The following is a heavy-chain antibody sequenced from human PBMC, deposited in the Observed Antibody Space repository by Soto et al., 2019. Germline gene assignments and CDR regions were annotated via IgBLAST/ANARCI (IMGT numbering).Heavy chain of an antibody. Sequence: QVQLQESGPGLVKPSETPSLTCTVSGDSISSYYWSWTRQPPGKGLEWVGYFSYTGSTIYNPYLESRATISLDTSKNQVSLSLNSVTVAATAVYYCASVGELPVWFDPWGRGTLVTVSS. J-gene: IGHJ5*02. V-gene: IGHV4-59*01. D-gene: IGHD3-10*01. CDR1: GDSISSYY. CDR2: FSYTGST. CDR3: ASVGELPVWFDP.